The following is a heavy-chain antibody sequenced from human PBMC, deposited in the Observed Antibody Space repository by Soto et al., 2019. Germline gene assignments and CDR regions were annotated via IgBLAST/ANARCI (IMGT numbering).Heavy chain of an antibody. V-gene: IGHV3-33*01. CDR1: GFTFSSYG. Sequence: GGSLRLSCAASGFTFSSYGMHWVRQAPGKGLEWVAVIWYDGSNKYYADSVKGRFTISRDNSKNTLYLQMNSLRAEDTAVYYCARDKVITFHRFFYYYYMDVWGKGTTVTVSS. J-gene: IGHJ6*03. CDR2: IWYDGSNK. CDR3: ARDKVITFHRFFYYYYMDV. D-gene: IGHD3-16*01.